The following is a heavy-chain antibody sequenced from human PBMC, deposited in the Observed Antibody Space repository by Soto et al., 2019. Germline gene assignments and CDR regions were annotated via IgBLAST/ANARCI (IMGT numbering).Heavy chain of an antibody. J-gene: IGHJ4*02. CDR3: ARDPGCSGGVISPGDY. D-gene: IGHD3-16*02. V-gene: IGHV4-34*01. CDR1: GGSFSDYY. CDR2: VNHSGST. Sequence: SETLSLTCAFYGGSFSDYYWTWIRQPPGKGLEWIGEVNHSGSTNYNPSLKSRVTISVDTSKNQFSLKLSSVTAADTAVYYCARDPGCSGGVISPGDYWGQGTLVTVSS.